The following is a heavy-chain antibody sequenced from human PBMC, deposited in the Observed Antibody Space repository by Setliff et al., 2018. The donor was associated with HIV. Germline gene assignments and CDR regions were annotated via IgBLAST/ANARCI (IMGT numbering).Heavy chain of an antibody. CDR2: ISGGGGKT. CDR3: AEGYQFSDY. CDR1: GFTFSNFA. J-gene: IGHJ4*02. V-gene: IGHV3-23*01. Sequence: PGGSLRLSCAASGFTFSNFAMSWVRQAPGKGLEWVSAISGGGGKTDYADSVKGRFTISRDNSKNTLYLQMDSLRAEDTAVYFCAEGYQFSDYWGRGTLVTVSS. D-gene: IGHD2-2*01.